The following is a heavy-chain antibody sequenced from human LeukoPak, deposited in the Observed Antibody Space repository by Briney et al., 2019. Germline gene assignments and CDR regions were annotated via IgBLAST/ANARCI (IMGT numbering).Heavy chain of an antibody. CDR2: IYSGGST. CDR1: GFTVSSNY. Sequence: PGGSLRLSCAASGFTVSSNYMSWVRQAPGKGLEWVSVIYSGGSTNYADSVKGRFTISRDNSKNTLYLQMNSLRAEDTAVYYCARAPRNWGFDYWGQGTLVTVSS. J-gene: IGHJ4*02. CDR3: ARAPRNWGFDY. D-gene: IGHD7-27*01. V-gene: IGHV3-53*01.